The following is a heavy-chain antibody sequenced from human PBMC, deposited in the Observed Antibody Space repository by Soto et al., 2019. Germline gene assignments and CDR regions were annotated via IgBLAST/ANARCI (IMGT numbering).Heavy chain of an antibody. V-gene: IGHV4-34*01. CDR1: GESLSTYF. J-gene: IGHJ4*02. CDR3: ASGSHYTWTF. CDR2: VNYSGGRT. D-gene: IGHD4-4*01. Sequence: QVQLQQWGAGLLKPSETLSLTCAAYGESLSTYFWSWIRQPPGKGLEWIGEVNYSGGRTIYNPSLESRVTISVSTSRDQFSLQLRSVTAADTAVYYCASGSHYTWTFGGQGTLVTVSS.